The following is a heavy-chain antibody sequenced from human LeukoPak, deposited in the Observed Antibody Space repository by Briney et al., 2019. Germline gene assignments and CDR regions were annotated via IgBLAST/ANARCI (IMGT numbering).Heavy chain of an antibody. CDR3: ARHNTAYCSSTSCRPSYYYGMDV. CDR1: RGSISRYY. D-gene: IGHD2-2*01. J-gene: IGHJ6*02. CDR2: IYYSGST. V-gene: IGHV4-59*08. Sequence: ASESLCLTRTVSRGSISRYYWSCIWQPPRKGVECVGHIYYSGSTNYTTSLTSRATISVETSKTQFSLKRSSVTAAATAVYSCARHNTAYCSSTSCRPSYYYGMDVWGQGTTVTVS.